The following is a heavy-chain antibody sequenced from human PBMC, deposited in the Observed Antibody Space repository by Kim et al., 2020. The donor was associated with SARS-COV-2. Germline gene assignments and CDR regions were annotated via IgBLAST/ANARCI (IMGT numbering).Heavy chain of an antibody. J-gene: IGHJ5*02. CDR2: IYYSGTT. D-gene: IGHD3-10*01. Sequence: SETLSLTCTVSGGSISSGDYYWTWIRQPPGKGLEWIGYIYYSGTTYYNPSLKSRVTISVDTSKNQFSLKLRAVTAADTAVFYCAREGDYYGSGRRLSWFDPWGQGTLVTVSS. CDR3: AREGDYYGSGRRLSWFDP. V-gene: IGHV4-30-4*01. CDR1: GGSISSGDYY.